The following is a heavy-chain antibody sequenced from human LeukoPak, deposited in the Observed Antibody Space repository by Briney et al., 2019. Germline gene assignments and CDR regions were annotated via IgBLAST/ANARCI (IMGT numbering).Heavy chain of an antibody. Sequence: SAKVSCKASGGTFSFYAINWVRQAPGQGLEWMGRIIPIPGMANYAQKFQGRVTITADSPTSTAYMEVSSLRSEDTAVYYCARAVVVARGLMAYFDYWGQGTLVTVSS. D-gene: IGHD3-10*01. V-gene: IGHV1-69*04. J-gene: IGHJ4*02. CDR2: IIPIPGMA. CDR3: ARAVVVARGLMAYFDY. CDR1: GGTFSFYA.